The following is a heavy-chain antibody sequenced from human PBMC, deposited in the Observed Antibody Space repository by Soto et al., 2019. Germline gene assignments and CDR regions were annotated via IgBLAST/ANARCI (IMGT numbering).Heavy chain of an antibody. D-gene: IGHD6-6*01. CDR3: ARGKSGYSSSSRAFDI. V-gene: IGHV6-1*01. CDR2: TYYRSKWYN. J-gene: IGHJ3*02. Sequence: TLSLTCAISGDSVSSNSAAWNWIRQSPSRGLEWLGRTYYRSKWYNDYAVSVKSRITVNPDTSKNQFSLQLNSVTPEDTAVYYCARGKSGYSSSSRAFDIWGQGTMVTVS. CDR1: GDSVSSNSAA.